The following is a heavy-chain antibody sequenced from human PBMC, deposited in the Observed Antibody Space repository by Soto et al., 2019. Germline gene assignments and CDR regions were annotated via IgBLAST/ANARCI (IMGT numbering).Heavy chain of an antibody. Sequence: GGSLSLSCAASGFNFSDHYMTWIRQAPGKGLEWLSDISSRSGSIYYADSVKGRFTIYRDNAKNSLYLQMNSLKAEDTAVYYCAKGGTEHQLVPTYGKWYYSYNGLDVWGQGTTVTVSS. CDR1: GFNFSDHY. J-gene: IGHJ6*02. CDR2: ISSRSGSI. CDR3: AKGGTEHQLVPTYGKWYYSYNGLDV. V-gene: IGHV3-11*01. D-gene: IGHD6-13*01.